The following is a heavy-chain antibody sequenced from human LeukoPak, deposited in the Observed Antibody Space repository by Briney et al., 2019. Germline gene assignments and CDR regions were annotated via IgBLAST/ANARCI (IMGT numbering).Heavy chain of an antibody. J-gene: IGHJ4*02. D-gene: IGHD6-19*01. CDR2: IYYSGST. Sequence: PSETLSLTCTVSGGSISSSSYYWGWIRQPPGKGLEWIGSIYYSGSTYYNPSLKSRVTISVDTSKNQFSLKLSSVTAADTAVYYCARDSLSSGWYGVPDYWGQGTLVTVSS. CDR1: GGSISSSSYY. CDR3: ARDSLSSGWYGVPDY. V-gene: IGHV4-39*07.